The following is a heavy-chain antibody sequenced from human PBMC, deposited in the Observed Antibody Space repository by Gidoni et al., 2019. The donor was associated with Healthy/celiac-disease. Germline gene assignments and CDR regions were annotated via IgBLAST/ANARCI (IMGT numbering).Heavy chain of an antibody. CDR2: ISSSSSTI. V-gene: IGHV3-48*02. Sequence: EVQLVESGGGLVQPGGSLRLSCAASGFPFSSYSMHWVRQAPGKGLEWVSYISSSSSTIYYADSVKGRFTISRDNAKNSLYLQMNSLRDEDTAVYYCARSSSYYYDSSGYPTGYGMDVWGQGTTVTVSS. CDR1: GFPFSSYS. D-gene: IGHD3-22*01. CDR3: ARSSSYYYDSSGYPTGYGMDV. J-gene: IGHJ6*02.